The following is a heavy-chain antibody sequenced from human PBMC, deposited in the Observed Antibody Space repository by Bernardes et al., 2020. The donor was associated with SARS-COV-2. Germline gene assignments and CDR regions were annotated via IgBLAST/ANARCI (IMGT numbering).Heavy chain of an antibody. J-gene: IGHJ4*02. V-gene: IGHV3-74*01. CDR3: ARDFGGNSDY. CDR2: INEDGRVI. CDR1: GFSVSAYW. D-gene: IGHD2-21*01. Sequence: GWSLRLSCAASGFSVSAYWMHWVRQAPGEGLVWVARINEDGRVINYADSVRGRFTIYRDIADNKLYLQMKNLRADDTAVYYCARDFGGNSDYWGQGTLVTVSS.